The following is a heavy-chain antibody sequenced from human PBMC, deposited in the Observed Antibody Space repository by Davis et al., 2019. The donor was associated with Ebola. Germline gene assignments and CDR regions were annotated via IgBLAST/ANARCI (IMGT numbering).Heavy chain of an antibody. J-gene: IGHJ4*02. CDR2: ISSSSSYI. D-gene: IGHD6-19*01. CDR3: AREGAVAGTRAADY. Sequence: GESLKISCAASGFTFSSYSMNWVRQAPGKGLEWVSSISSSSSYIYYADSVKGRFTISRDNAKNSLYLQMNSLRAEDTAVYYCAREGAVAGTRAADYWGQGTLVTVSS. CDR1: GFTFSSYS. V-gene: IGHV3-21*01.